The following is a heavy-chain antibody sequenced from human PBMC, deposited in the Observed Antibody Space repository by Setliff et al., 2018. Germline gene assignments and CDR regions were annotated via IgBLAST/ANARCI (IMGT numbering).Heavy chain of an antibody. J-gene: IGHJ4*02. CDR3: ARYDSSGYSENYYFDY. CDR2: VYYSGNT. CDR1: GGSLSTTDYY. V-gene: IGHV4-39*07. D-gene: IGHD3-22*01. Sequence: SETLSLTCTVSGGSLSTTDYYWGWIRQPPGKGLEWIGCVYYSGNTYYSPSLKSRVTMFVDTSKNQFSLMLYSVTAADTAIYYCARYDSSGYSENYYFDYWGQGTLVTVSS.